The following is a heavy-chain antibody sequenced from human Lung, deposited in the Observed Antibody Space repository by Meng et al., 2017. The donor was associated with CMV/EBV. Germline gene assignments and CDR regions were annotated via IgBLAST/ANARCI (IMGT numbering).Heavy chain of an antibody. Sequence: SGYPFTSYYLYWVRQAPGQGLEWMGLIHPGSGGTYYAQNYQGRVTMTRDTSMRTVYMDLNRLISDDTAVYYCAKGGYSGSSYAWFDSWGQGTLVTVSS. CDR2: IHPGSGGT. V-gene: IGHV1-2*02. CDR1: GYPFTSYY. D-gene: IGHD1-26*01. CDR3: AKGGYSGSSYAWFDS. J-gene: IGHJ5*01.